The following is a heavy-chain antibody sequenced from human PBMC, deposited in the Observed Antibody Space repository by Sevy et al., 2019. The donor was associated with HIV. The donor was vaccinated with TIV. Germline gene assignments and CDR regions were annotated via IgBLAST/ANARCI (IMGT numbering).Heavy chain of an antibody. J-gene: IGHJ4*02. Sequence: SETLSLTCTVSGASIRSSGYYWGWIRQPPGKGLEWIASINYSGITFHNPSLKSRVTIAADTSKNQFSLRLSSVTAADSSIYFCVGPTLTYMNGWHYLDYWGQGTVVTVSS. V-gene: IGHV4-39*01. CDR3: VGPTLTYMNGWHYLDY. D-gene: IGHD6-19*01. CDR2: INYSGIT. CDR1: GASIRSSGYY.